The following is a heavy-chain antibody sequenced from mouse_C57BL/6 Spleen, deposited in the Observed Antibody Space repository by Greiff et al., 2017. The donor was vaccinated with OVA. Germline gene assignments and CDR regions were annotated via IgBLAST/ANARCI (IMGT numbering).Heavy chain of an antibody. J-gene: IGHJ3*01. CDR2: IHPNSGST. V-gene: IGHV1-64*01. CDR3: ARSSYGSTWFAY. Sequence: QVQLKQPGAELVKPGASVKLSCKASGYTFTSYWMHWVKQRPGQGLEWIGMIHPNSGSTNYNEKFKSKATLTVDKSSSTAYMQLSSLTSEDSAVYYCARSSYGSTWFAYWGQGTLVTVSA. CDR1: GYTFTSYW. D-gene: IGHD1-1*01.